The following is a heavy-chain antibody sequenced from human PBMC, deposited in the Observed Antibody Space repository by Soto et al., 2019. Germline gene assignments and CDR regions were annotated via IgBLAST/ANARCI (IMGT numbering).Heavy chain of an antibody. J-gene: IGHJ4*02. Sequence: QVQLQESGPGLVKPSETLSLTCTVSGDSISSYTYYWGWIRQPPAKGLEWIGSVYYSGTTYYNPSLTSRVTISVDTSRIHFSLKLISVTAADTAVYYCARQSYDSSDYFDFWGQGTLVTVSS. CDR2: VYYSGTT. CDR3: ARQSYDSSDYFDF. V-gene: IGHV4-39*01. CDR1: GDSISSYTYY. D-gene: IGHD3-22*01.